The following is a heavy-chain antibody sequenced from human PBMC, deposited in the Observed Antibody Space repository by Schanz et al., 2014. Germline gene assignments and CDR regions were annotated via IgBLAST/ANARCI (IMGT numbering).Heavy chain of an antibody. CDR1: GYTLSAYS. D-gene: IGHD5-12*01. J-gene: IGHJ4*02. V-gene: IGHV1-46*01. CDR2: VNPSVRGT. Sequence: QVQLVQSGTQVKKPGASVKVSCKASGYTLSAYSLHWVRQAPGQGLEWMGIVNPSVRGTHFAREFQGRVTVTSDTSTSTVYMELTSLRFDDTAVYYCARDFSAYVGNYFDYWGQGTLVTVSS. CDR3: ARDFSAYVGNYFDY.